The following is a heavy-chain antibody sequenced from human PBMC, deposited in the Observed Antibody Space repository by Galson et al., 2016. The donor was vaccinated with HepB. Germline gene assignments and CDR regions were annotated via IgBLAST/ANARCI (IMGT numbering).Heavy chain of an antibody. CDR2: INWNGGST. CDR3: ARGMSHDYGVSADY. J-gene: IGHJ4*02. CDR1: GFTFDDYG. V-gene: IGHV3-20*04. Sequence: LRLSCAASGFTFDDYGLSWVRQAPGKGLEWVSGINWNGGSTGYADSVKGRFTISRDNAKNSLYLQMNSLRAEDTALYYCARGMSHDYGVSADYWGQGTLVAVSS. D-gene: IGHD4-17*01.